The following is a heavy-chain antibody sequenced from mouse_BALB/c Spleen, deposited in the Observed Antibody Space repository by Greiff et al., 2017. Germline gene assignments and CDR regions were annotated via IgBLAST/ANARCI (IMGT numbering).Heavy chain of an antibody. D-gene: IGHD2-4*01. CDR1: GFTFSSYA. CDR2: ISSGGSYT. J-gene: IGHJ3*01. Sequence: EVKLMESGGGLVKPGGSLKLSCAASGFTFSSYAMSWVRQTPEKRLEWVATISSGGSYTYYPDSVKGRFTISRDNAKNTLYLQMSSLRSEDTAMYYCARGDYDGSWFAYWGQGTLVTVSA. V-gene: IGHV5-9-3*01. CDR3: ARGDYDGSWFAY.